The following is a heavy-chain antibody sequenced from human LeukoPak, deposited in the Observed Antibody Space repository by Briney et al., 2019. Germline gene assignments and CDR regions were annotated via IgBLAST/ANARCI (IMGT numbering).Heavy chain of an antibody. CDR1: GYTFTSYG. D-gene: IGHD2-21*02. V-gene: IGHV1-18*01. Sequence: GPVKVSCKASGYTFTSYGISWVRQAPGQGLEWMGWISAYNGNTNYAQKLQGRVTMTTDTSTSTAYMKLSSLRSEDTAVYYCARAYMTATRHFDSWGQGTLVTVSS. CDR2: ISAYNGNT. CDR3: ARAYMTATRHFDS. J-gene: IGHJ4*02.